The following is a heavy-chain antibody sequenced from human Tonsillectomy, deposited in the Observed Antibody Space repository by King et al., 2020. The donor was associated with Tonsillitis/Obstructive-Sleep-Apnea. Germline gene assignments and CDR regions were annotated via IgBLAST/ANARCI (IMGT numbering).Heavy chain of an antibody. J-gene: IGHJ4*02. CDR1: GFSLDDYA. Sequence: VQLVESGGGLVQPGRSLRLSCAASGFSLDDYAINWVRQAPGKGLEWVSGISWNSGSIGYADSVKGRFTISRDNAKNSLYLQMNSLRVEDTALYYCAKGRLITIGGVVASGFDCWGQGALVTVSS. D-gene: IGHD3-3*01. V-gene: IGHV3-9*01. CDR3: AKGRLITIGGVVASGFDC. CDR2: ISWNSGSI.